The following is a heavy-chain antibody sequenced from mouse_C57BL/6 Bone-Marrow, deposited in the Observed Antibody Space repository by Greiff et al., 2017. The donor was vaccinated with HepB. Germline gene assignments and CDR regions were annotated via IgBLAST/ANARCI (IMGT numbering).Heavy chain of an antibody. CDR3: ARLYYGNYDAMDY. CDR2: IYPGSGNT. CDR1: GYTFTDYY. J-gene: IGHJ4*01. D-gene: IGHD2-1*01. V-gene: IGHV1-76*01. Sequence: QVQLQQSGAELVRPGASVKLSCKASGYTFTDYYINWVKQRPGQGLEWIARIYPGSGNTYYNEKFKGKATLTAEKSSSTAYMQLSSLTSEDSAVYFCARLYYGNYDAMDYWGQGTSVTVSS.